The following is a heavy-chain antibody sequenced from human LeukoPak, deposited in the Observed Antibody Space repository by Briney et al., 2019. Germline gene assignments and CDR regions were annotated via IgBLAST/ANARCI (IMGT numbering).Heavy chain of an antibody. CDR1: GYTFTSYY. V-gene: IGHV1-46*01. CDR2: INPSGGST. D-gene: IGHD5-12*01. CDR3: AREVRPIVATTTRYYYYYGMDV. J-gene: IGHJ6*02. Sequence: ASVKVSCKASGYTFTSYYMHWVRQAPGQGLEWMGIINPSGGSTSYAQKFQGRVTMTRDTSTSTVYMELSSLRSEDTAVYYCAREVRPIVATTTRYYYYYGMDVWGQGTTVTVSS.